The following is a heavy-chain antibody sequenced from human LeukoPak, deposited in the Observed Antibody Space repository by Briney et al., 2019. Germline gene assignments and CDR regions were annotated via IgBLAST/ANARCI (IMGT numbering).Heavy chain of an antibody. D-gene: IGHD6-13*01. Sequence: SETLSLTCTVSGGSISSCYWSWIRQPAGKGLEWIGRIYTSGSTNYNPSLKSRVTMSVDTSKNQFSLKLSSVTAADTAVYYCAGEAAAGISRYWGQGTLVTVSS. CDR1: GGSISSCY. J-gene: IGHJ4*02. CDR2: IYTSGST. CDR3: AGEAAAGISRY. V-gene: IGHV4-4*07.